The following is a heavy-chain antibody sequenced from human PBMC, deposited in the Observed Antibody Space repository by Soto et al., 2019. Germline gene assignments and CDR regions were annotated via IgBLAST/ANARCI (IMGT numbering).Heavy chain of an antibody. Sequence: VGSLRLSCAASGFTFSSYWMHWVRQAPGKGLVWVSRINSDGSSTSYADSVKGRFTISRDNAKKTLYLQMNSLRAEDTAVYYCARYSSGWYSRVYWGQGTLVIVSS. D-gene: IGHD6-19*01. CDR3: ARYSSGWYSRVY. J-gene: IGHJ4*02. CDR1: GFTFSSYW. CDR2: INSDGSST. V-gene: IGHV3-74*01.